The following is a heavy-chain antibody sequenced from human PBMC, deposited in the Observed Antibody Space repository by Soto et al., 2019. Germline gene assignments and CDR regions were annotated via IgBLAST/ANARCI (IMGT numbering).Heavy chain of an antibody. CDR2: IWYDGSNK. Sequence: GGSLRLSVEASGFTFSSYAMHWVRQAPGKGLEWVAVIWYDGSNKYYADSVKGRFTISRDNSKNTLYLQMNSLRAEDTAVYYCARDLNWFDPWGQGTLVTVSS. V-gene: IGHV3-33*01. CDR1: GFTFSSYA. CDR3: ARDLNWFDP. J-gene: IGHJ5*02.